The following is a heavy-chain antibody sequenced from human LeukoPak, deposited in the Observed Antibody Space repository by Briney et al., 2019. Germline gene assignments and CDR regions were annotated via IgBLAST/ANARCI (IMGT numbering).Heavy chain of an antibody. CDR1: GFTFTSYS. J-gene: IGHJ4*02. CDR2: ISSSSSYI. D-gene: IGHD5-18*01. Sequence: GRSLRLSCAASGFTFTSYSMNWVREARGKRLEWFSSISSSSSYIYYADSVKGRFTISRDNAKNSLYLQMNSLSAEDTAGYYCARGSYGFFDYWGQGTLVTVSS. CDR3: ARGSYGFFDY. V-gene: IGHV3-21*01.